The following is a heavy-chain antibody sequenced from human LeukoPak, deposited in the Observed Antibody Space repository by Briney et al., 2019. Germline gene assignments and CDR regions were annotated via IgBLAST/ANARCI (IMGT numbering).Heavy chain of an antibody. D-gene: IGHD3-16*01. CDR3: TRDGGWRDDY. CDR1: GFTFSSYA. CDR2: ISGSGIDT. V-gene: IGHV3-23*01. J-gene: IGHJ4*02. Sequence: PGGSLRLSCAASGFTFSSYAMSWVRQAPGKGLEWVSAISGSGIDTYYTDSVKGRFTISRDYAKNSLNLQMNSLKAEDTALYYCTRDGGWRDDYWGEGTLVTVSS.